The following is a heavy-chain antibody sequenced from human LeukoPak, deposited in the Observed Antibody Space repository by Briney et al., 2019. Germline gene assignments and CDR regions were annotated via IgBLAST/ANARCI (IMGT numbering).Heavy chain of an antibody. V-gene: IGHV1-2*02. CDR2: INPYSGAI. J-gene: IGHJ4*02. D-gene: IGHD2-2*01. CDR1: GFTFTDEY. Sequence: ASVNAYCKSSGFTFTDEYIHWVRQAPGQGLEWMGWINPYSGAINYAQKFQGRVTLTRDTSISTAYMELSRLTSGYTAVYYCARDPKSQLLLDYWGQGTLVTVSS. CDR3: ARDPKSQLLLDY.